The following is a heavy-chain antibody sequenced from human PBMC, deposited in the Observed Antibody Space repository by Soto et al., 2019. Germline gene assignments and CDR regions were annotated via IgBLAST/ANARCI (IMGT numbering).Heavy chain of an antibody. V-gene: IGHV1-18*01. CDR1: GYTFTSYG. J-gene: IGHJ4*02. D-gene: IGHD1-1*01. Sequence: QVHLVQSGAEVKKPGASVKVSCKGSGYTFTSYGITWVRQAPGQGLEWMGWISAHNGNTDYAQKLQGRVTVTRDTSRSRAYMELRGMGSDGTAVYYCAGGRYGDYWGQGALVTVSS. CDR3: AGGRYGDY. CDR2: ISAHNGNT.